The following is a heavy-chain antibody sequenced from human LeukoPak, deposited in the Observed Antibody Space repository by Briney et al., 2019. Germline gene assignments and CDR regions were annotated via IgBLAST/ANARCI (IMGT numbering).Heavy chain of an antibody. CDR2: ISYDGSNK. V-gene: IGHV3-30-3*01. CDR1: GFTFSSYA. Sequence: GGSLRLSCAASGFTFSSYAMHLVRQAPGKGLEWVAVISYDGSNKYYADSVKGRFTISRDNSKNTLYLQMNSLRAEDTAVYYCARDRRDSYGWYYFDYWGQGTLVTVSS. CDR3: ARDRRDSYGWYYFDY. J-gene: IGHJ4*02. D-gene: IGHD5-18*01.